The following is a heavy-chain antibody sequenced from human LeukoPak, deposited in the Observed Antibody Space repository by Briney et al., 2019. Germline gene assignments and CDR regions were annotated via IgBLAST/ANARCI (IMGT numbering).Heavy chain of an antibody. CDR1: GGSFSGYY. J-gene: IGHJ3*02. CDR2: INHSGST. D-gene: IGHD3-22*01. V-gene: IGHV4-34*01. CDR3: ASWDSSGLDAFDI. Sequence: PSETLSLTCAVYGGSFSGYYWSWIRQPPGKGLEWIGEINHSGSTNYNPSLKSRVTISEDTSKNQFSLKLSSVTAADTAVYYCASWDSSGLDAFDIWGQGTMVTVSS.